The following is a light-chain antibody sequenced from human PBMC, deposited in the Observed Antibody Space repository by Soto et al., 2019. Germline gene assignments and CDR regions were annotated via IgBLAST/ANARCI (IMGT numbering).Light chain of an antibody. J-gene: IGLJ3*02. V-gene: IGLV2-11*01. CDR3: CSYAGSHTPWV. CDR2: DVN. Sequence: QSALTQPRSVSGSPGQSVTISCTGTSSDVGGYNYVSWYQQHPGKAPKLMIYDVNKWPSGVPDRFSGSKSGNTASLTISGLQAEDEADYHCCSYAGSHTPWVFGGWTKLTVL. CDR1: SSDVGGYNY.